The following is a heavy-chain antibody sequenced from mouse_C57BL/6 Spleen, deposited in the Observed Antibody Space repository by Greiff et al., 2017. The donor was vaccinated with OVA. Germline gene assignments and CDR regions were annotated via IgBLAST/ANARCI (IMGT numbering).Heavy chain of an antibody. CDR1: GYAFSSSW. Sequence: QVQLQQSGPELVKPGASVKISCKASGYAFSSSWMNWVKQRPGKGLEWIGRIYPGDGDTSYNGKFKGKATLTADKSSSTAYMQLSSLTSEDSAVYFCAREDYYGPYFDYWGQGTTLTVSS. V-gene: IGHV1-82*01. CDR2: IYPGDGDT. D-gene: IGHD1-1*01. CDR3: AREDYYGPYFDY. J-gene: IGHJ2*01.